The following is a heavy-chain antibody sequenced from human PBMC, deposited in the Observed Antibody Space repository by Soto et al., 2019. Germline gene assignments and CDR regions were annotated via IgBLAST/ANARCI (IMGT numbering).Heavy chain of an antibody. CDR2: IYYSGST. V-gene: IGHV4-31*03. D-gene: IGHD2-2*02. CDR3: PRDRIPSEYYYYYHGMDV. Sequence: QVQLQESGPGLVKPSQTLSLTCTVSGGSISSGGYYWSWIRQHPGKGLEWIGYIYYSGSTYSNPSLKSRATIPVHMATNHFSLKLSTDTAAKTAVYYCPRDRIPSEYYYYYHGMDVWGQATTVTVSS. J-gene: IGHJ6*02. CDR1: GGSISSGGYY.